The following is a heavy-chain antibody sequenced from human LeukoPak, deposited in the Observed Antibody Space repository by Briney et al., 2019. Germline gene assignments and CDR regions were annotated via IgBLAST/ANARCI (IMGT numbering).Heavy chain of an antibody. D-gene: IGHD3-22*01. CDR3: ARVVEDSSGYYFDY. J-gene: IGHJ4*02. V-gene: IGHV4-59*01. Sequence: SETLSLTCTVSGTSITRTYWSWIRQPPGRGLESVGYVYDTGDTNYNPSLKSRVTMSLDTSKNQFSLKLSSVTAADTAVYYCARVVEDSSGYYFDYWGQGTLVTVSS. CDR1: GTSITRTY. CDR2: VYDTGDT.